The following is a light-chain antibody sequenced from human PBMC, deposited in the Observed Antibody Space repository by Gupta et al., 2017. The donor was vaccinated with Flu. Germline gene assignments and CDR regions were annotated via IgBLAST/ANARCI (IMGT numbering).Light chain of an antibody. J-gene: IGLJ2*01. V-gene: IGLV1-51*02. Sequence: QSVLTQPPSVSAAPGQKVTITCSASDFSILNNYVSWYRHLPGAAHKLLIFENDKRPSGTPDRVSSSKSGTSATLDITGLETGDEADYYCGIWDSSLGVVVFGGGTKLTVL. CDR1: DFSILNNY. CDR2: END. CDR3: GIWDSSLGVVV.